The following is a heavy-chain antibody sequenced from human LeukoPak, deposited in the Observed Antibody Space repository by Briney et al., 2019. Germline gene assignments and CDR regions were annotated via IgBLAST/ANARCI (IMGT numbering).Heavy chain of an antibody. V-gene: IGHV3-30-3*01. CDR3: ARGWTDLMGPAY. Sequence: GGSLRLSCAASGFTFSSYAMHWVRQAPGKGLEWVAVISYDGSNKYYADSVKGRFTISRDNSKNTVFLQMNSLRAEDTAVYYCARGWTDLMGPAYWGQGTLVTVSS. CDR1: GFTFSSYA. D-gene: IGHD1-1*01. J-gene: IGHJ4*02. CDR2: ISYDGSNK.